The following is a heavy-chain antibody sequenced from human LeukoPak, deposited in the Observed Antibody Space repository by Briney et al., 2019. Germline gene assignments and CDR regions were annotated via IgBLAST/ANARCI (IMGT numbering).Heavy chain of an antibody. CDR3: ASGGILWRRRGYFDY. D-gene: IGHD2-15*01. V-gene: IGHV4-4*02. CDR2: IYHSGST. J-gene: IGHJ4*02. CDR1: GGSISSSNW. Sequence: SETLSLTCAVSGGSISSSNWWSWVRQPPGKGLEWIGEIYHSGSTNYNPSLNSRVTISVDKSKNQFSLKLSSVTAADTAVYYCASGGILWRRRGYFDYWGQGTLVTVSS.